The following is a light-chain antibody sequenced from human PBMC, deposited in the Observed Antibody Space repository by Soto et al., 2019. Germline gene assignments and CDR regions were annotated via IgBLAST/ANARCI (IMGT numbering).Light chain of an antibody. V-gene: IGLV1-40*01. CDR2: GNS. CDR1: SSNIGAGYD. J-gene: IGLJ2*01. Sequence: QSVLTQPPSVSGAPGQRVTISCTGSSSNIGAGYDVHWYQQLPGTAPKLLIYGNSNRPSGVPDRFSGSKSGTSASLAITGPGGEDEADYYRQSYDSRRSGPVFGGGTNRTVL. CDR3: QSYDSRRSGPV.